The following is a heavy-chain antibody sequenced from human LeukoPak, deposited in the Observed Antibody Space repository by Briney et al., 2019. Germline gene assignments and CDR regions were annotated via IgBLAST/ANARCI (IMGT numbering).Heavy chain of an antibody. CDR2: IDTSNTI. J-gene: IGHJ4*02. D-gene: IGHD1-26*01. V-gene: IGHV3-48*02. Sequence: GGSLRLSCVASGFNYNTYWMNWVRQAPGKGLEWVSYIDTSNTIYYADSVKGRFTISRDNAKNSLYLQMNSLRDEDTAVYYCARRVVGAMPFDYWGQGTLVTVSS. CDR3: ARRVVGAMPFDY. CDR1: GFNYNTYW.